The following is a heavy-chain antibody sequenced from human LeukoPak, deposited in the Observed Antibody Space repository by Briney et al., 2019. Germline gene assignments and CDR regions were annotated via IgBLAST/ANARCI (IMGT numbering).Heavy chain of an antibody. CDR2: INHSGST. J-gene: IGHJ6*03. Sequence: SETLSLTCAVYGGSFSGYYWSWIRRPPGKGLEWIGEINHSGSTNYNPSLKSRVTISVDTSKNQFSLKLSSVTAADTAVYYCARGHLEVEQQLFNVYYYYYMDVWGKETTVTVSS. D-gene: IGHD6-13*01. CDR1: GGSFSGYY. CDR3: ARGHLEVEQQLFNVYYYYYMDV. V-gene: IGHV4-34*01.